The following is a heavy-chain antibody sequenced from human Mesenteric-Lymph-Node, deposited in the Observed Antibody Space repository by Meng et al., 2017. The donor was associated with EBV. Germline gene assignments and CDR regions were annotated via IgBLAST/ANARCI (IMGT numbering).Heavy chain of an antibody. CDR3: ARSAGGDYFDY. CDR1: GGSIISGGYS. D-gene: IGHD1-26*01. V-gene: IGHV4-30-2*01. Sequence: QLQLQGSGSGLVGPSQTLSLTCAVSGGSIISGGYSWSWIRQAPGKGLEWIGFIYHSGTTYLNPSLRSRVNLSVDTSKNQFSLNLRSVSAADTAIYYCARSAGGDYFDYWGQGTLVTVSS. J-gene: IGHJ4*02. CDR2: IYHSGTT.